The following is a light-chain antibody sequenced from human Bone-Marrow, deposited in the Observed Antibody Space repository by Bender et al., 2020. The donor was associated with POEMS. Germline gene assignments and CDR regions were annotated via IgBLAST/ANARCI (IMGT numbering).Light chain of an antibody. CDR2: NVT. CDR3: RSYTSTIHVI. Sequence: QSALTQPASVSGSPGQSITISCTGTSSDVGGYNFVSWYQQRPGKAPTLLIYNVTDRPSGVSDRFSGSKSGNTASLTISGLQTEDESDYYCRSYTSTIHVIFGGGTKLPVL. CDR1: SSDVGGYNF. V-gene: IGLV2-14*03. J-gene: IGLJ2*01.